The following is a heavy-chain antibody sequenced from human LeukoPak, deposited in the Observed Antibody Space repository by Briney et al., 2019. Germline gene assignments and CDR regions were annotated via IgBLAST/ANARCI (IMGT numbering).Heavy chain of an antibody. CDR1: GYTFTVYY. J-gene: IGHJ6*03. CDR3: ARGDSGYDFNYYYYYYMDV. CDR2: INPNSGGT. D-gene: IGHD5-12*01. Sequence: ASVKVSCTASGYTFTVYYMHWVRQAPGQGLEWMGWINPNSGGTNYAQKFQGRVTMTRDTSISTAYMELSRLRSDDTAVYYCARGDSGYDFNYYYYYYMDVWGKGTTVTVSS. V-gene: IGHV1-2*02.